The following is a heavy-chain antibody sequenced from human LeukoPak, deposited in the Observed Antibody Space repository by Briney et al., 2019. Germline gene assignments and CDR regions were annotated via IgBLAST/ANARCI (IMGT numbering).Heavy chain of an antibody. CDR3: ARDHPDLDY. J-gene: IGHJ4*02. V-gene: IGHV3-48*03. CDR2: ISSSGSTI. Sequence: PGGSLRLSCAASGCTFSSYEMNWVRLAPGEGLEWVSYISSSGSTIFYADSVKGRFTISRDNAKNSLYLQMNSLRAEDTAVYYCARDHPDLDYWGQGTLVTVSS. CDR1: GCTFSSYE.